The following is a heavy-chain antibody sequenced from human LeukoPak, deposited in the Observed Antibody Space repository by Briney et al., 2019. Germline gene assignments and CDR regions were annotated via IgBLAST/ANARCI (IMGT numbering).Heavy chain of an antibody. CDR2: IKQDGSEK. J-gene: IGHJ2*01. CDR3: ARGVATILYWYFDL. CDR1: GFTFSSYW. Sequence: GGSLRLSCAASGFTFSSYWMHWVRQAPGKGLEWVANIKQDGSEKYYVDSVKGRFTISRDNAKNSLYLQMNSLRAEDTAVYYCARGVATILYWYFDLWGRGTLVTVSS. D-gene: IGHD5-12*01. V-gene: IGHV3-7*01.